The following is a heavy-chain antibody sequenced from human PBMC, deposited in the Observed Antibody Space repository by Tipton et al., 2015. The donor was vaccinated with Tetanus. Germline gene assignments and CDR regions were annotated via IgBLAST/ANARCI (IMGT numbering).Heavy chain of an antibody. CDR2: IKQDSTEK. CDR3: VRSGVSVGVTPWF. J-gene: IGHJ4*02. CDR1: GFTFSDYS. D-gene: IGHD2-21*02. Sequence: SLRLSCAASGFTFSDYSMNWVRQAPGEGLEWVANIKQDSTEKYYVDSVKGRFTVSRDNAKSPLYLQMNSLRVEDTAVYYCVRSGVSVGVTPWFWGQGTLVTVSS. V-gene: IGHV3-7*01.